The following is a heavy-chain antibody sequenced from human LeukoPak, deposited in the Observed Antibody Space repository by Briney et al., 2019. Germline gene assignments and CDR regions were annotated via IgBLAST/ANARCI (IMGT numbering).Heavy chain of an antibody. D-gene: IGHD2-8*01. CDR3: AKAAYCTNGICYNDVFDI. V-gene: IGHV3-7*01. J-gene: IGHJ3*02. Sequence: GGSLRLSCAASGFTFSNYWMSWVRQAPGKGLEWVANIKEAGSEKYYVDSVKGRFTISRDNAKNSLYLQMNSLRAEDTAVYYCAKAAYCTNGICYNDVFDIWGQGTMVTVSS. CDR2: IKEAGSEK. CDR1: GFTFSNYW.